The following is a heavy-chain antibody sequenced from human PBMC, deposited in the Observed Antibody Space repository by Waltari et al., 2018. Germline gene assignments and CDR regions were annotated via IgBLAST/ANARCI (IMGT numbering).Heavy chain of an antibody. D-gene: IGHD6-13*01. CDR1: VGSISNFNYY. CDR2: IYYSGTT. Sequence: HLQLQESGPGLVEPSETLSLTCTVSVGSISNFNYYWGWIRQPPGKGLEWIASIYYSGTTYYNPSRKSRVTISVDTSKNQFSLRLSSVTAADTAVYYCARLNLGATAANNWFDPWGQGTLVTVSS. CDR3: ARLNLGATAANNWFDP. V-gene: IGHV4-39*01. J-gene: IGHJ5*02.